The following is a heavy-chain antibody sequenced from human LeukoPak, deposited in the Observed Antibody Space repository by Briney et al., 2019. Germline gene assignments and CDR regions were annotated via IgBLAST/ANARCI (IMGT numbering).Heavy chain of an antibody. CDR3: ARFSRITWGDWADAFDI. J-gene: IGHJ3*02. D-gene: IGHD2-21*02. CDR2: IDDGGNT. CDR1: GGSFSDYF. Sequence: PSETPSLTCSVYGGSFSDYFWSWIRQSPGKGLEWIGEIDDGGNTNYNPSLMSRVIVSMEKSKKQFSLVMRSVAAADTAVYYCARFSRITWGDWADAFDIWGQGTTVIVSS. V-gene: IGHV4-34*01.